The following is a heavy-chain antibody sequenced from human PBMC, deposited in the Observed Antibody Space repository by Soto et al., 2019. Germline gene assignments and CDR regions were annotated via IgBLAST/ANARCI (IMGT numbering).Heavy chain of an antibody. Sequence: ASVKVSCKASGYTFTNYAIHWVRQAPGQSLEWMGWIIAANGNTKYSQKFQGRVTITRDTSASTAYMELISLRSEDTAVYYCARDVLYCSSITCPRHGLDVWGQGTKVTVSS. CDR1: GYTFTNYA. CDR2: IIAANGNT. V-gene: IGHV1-3*01. CDR3: ARDVLYCSSITCPRHGLDV. D-gene: IGHD2-2*01. J-gene: IGHJ3*01.